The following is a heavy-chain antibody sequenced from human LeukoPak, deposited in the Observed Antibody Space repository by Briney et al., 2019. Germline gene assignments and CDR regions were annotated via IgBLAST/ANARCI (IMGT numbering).Heavy chain of an antibody. V-gene: IGHV3-7*05. D-gene: IGHD3-22*01. CDR1: GFTFSSYW. CDR3: VRERTNYYDSSGYY. CDR2: IKQDGSEK. Sequence: GGSLRLSCAASGFTFSSYWMSWVRRAPGKGLEWVANIKQDGSEKYYVDSVKGRFTISRDNAKNSLYLEMNSLRAEDTAVYYCVRERTNYYDSSGYYWGQGTLVTVSS. J-gene: IGHJ4*02.